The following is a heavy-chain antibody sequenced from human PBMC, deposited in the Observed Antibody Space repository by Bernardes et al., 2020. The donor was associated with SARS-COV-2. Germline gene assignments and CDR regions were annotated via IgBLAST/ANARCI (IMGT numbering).Heavy chain of an antibody. CDR1: GFTFSSYS. V-gene: IGHV3-21*01. CDR2: ISSSSSYI. CDR3: ASSLYSGSYYAH. D-gene: IGHD3-10*01. Sequence: GGSLRLSCAASGFTFSSYSMNWVRQAPGKGLEWVSSISSSSSYIYYADSVKGRFTISRDNAKNSLYLQMNSLRAEDTAVYYCASSLYSGSYYAHWGQGTLVTVSS. J-gene: IGHJ4*02.